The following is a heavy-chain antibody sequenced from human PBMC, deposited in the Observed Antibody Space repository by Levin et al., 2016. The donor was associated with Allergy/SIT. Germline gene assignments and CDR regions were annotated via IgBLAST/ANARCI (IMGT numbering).Heavy chain of an antibody. CDR3: ARMTYGDYVWFDP. J-gene: IGHJ5*02. CDR1: GFSLSSYW. CDR2: IKQDGIIT. V-gene: IGHV3-7*03. Sequence: GESLKISCAASGFSLSSYWMSWVRQAPGKGLEWVANIKQDGIITHYVDSVKGRFTTSRDNAKNSLYLQMDSLRAEDTAMYYCARMTYGDYVWFDPWGQGTLVTVSS. D-gene: IGHD4-17*01.